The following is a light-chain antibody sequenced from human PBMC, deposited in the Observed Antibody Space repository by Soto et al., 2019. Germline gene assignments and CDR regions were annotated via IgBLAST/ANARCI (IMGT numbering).Light chain of an antibody. V-gene: IGLV1-51*01. J-gene: IGLJ3*02. Sequence: QSVLTQPPSVSAAPGQRVTISCSGSSSKIGYVYVSWYQQVPGTGPKLLIYDNDKRPSGIPDRFSGSKSGASATLAITGLRTGDEAAYFCAAWDNNLNGMLFGGGTQLTVL. CDR3: AAWDNNLNGML. CDR2: DND. CDR1: SSKIGYVY.